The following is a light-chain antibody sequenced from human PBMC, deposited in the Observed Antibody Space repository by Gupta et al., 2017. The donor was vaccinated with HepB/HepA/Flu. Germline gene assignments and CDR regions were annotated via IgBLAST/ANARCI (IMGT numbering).Light chain of an antibody. CDR1: QSVSSNY. Sequence: EIVLTQSPGTLSLSPGERATLSCRASQSVSSNYLAWYQQKPGQAPRLLIYGASRGATGIPDRFSGSGSGTDFTLTSSRREPEDFAVYYGQQYDSFNTFGHGTKVDI. J-gene: IGKJ3*01. CDR3: QQYDSFNT. V-gene: IGKV3-20*01. CDR2: GAS.